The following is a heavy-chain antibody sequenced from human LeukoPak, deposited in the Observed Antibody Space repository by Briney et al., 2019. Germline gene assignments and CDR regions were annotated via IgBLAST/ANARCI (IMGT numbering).Heavy chain of an antibody. Sequence: GRSLRLSCAASGFTFDDYAMHWVRQAPGKGLEGVSGISWNSGSIAYADSVKGRFTISRDNAKNSLYLQMNSLRAEDTALYYCAKDIDYYGSGSYYNYWGQGTLVTVSS. D-gene: IGHD3-10*01. V-gene: IGHV3-9*01. J-gene: IGHJ4*02. CDR3: AKDIDYYGSGSYYNY. CDR1: GFTFDDYA. CDR2: ISWNSGSI.